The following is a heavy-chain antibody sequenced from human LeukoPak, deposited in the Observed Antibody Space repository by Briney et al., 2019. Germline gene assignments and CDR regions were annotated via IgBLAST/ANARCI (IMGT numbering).Heavy chain of an antibody. CDR1: GHSINSNNYY. CDR3: ARVARCTSCFDVDY. J-gene: IGHJ4*02. D-gene: IGHD2-2*01. Sequence: SETLSLTCNVSGHSINSNNYYWGWIRQPPGKGLEWIGTIYSTGSTYYSASLRSRLTISADTSHNQYSLSLTSVTAADTAVYYCARVARCTSCFDVDYWGQGTLVTVSS. CDR2: IYSTGST. V-gene: IGHV4-39*02.